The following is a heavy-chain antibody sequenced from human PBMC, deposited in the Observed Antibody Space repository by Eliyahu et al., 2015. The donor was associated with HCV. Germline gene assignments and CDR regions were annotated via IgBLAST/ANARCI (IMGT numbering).Heavy chain of an antibody. V-gene: IGHV4-34*01. J-gene: IGHJ4*02. CDR3: ARGRRCSSTSCYTAPDY. Sequence: QVQLQQWGAGLLKPSETLSLTCAVYGGSFSGYYWSWIRQPPGKGLEXIGEINHSGSTNYNPSLKSRVTISVDTSKNQFSLKXSSVTAADTAVYYCARGRRCSSTSCYTAPDYWGQGTLVTVSS. D-gene: IGHD2-2*02. CDR2: INHSGST. CDR1: GGSFSGYY.